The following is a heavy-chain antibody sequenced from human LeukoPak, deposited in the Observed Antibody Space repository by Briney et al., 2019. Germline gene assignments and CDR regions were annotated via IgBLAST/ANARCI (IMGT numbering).Heavy chain of an antibody. Sequence: ASVKVSCKASGYTFTSYGISWVRQAPGQGLEWMGWISAYNGNTNYAQKLQGRVTMTTDTSTSTAYMELRSLRSEDTAVYYCATMNGRSPVGAYDYWGQGTLVTVSS. CDR3: ATMNGRSPVGAYDY. CDR1: GYTFTSYG. CDR2: ISAYNGNT. V-gene: IGHV1-18*01. J-gene: IGHJ4*02. D-gene: IGHD1-26*01.